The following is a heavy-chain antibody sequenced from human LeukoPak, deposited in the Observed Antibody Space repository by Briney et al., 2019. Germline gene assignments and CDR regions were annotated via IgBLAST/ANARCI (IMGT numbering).Heavy chain of an antibody. Sequence: PGGSLRLSCAASGFTFSSYWMHWVRQAPGKGLVWVSRINTEGSTTSYADSVKGRFTISRDNAKNTLYLQMNSLRAADTAVYYCARVNYDILTGYYNPFYFDYWGQGTLVTVSS. D-gene: IGHD3-9*01. CDR2: INTEGSTT. CDR3: ARVNYDILTGYYNPFYFDY. J-gene: IGHJ4*02. CDR1: GFTFSSYW. V-gene: IGHV3-74*01.